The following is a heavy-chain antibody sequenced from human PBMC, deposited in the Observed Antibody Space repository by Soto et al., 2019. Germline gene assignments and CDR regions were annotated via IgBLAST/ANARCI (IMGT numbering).Heavy chain of an antibody. CDR3: AGGIAARPLGY. D-gene: IGHD6-6*01. V-gene: IGHV4-30-2*01. J-gene: IGHJ4*02. CDR1: GGSISSGGSF. CDR2: IYHSGST. Sequence: QLQLQESGSGLVKPSQTLSLTCAVSGGSISSGGSFWSWIRQPPGKGLEWIGYIYHSGSTYYNPSLKRRVTISVDRSKTKFSLKLSSVTAADTAVYYCAGGIAARPLGYWGQGTLVTVSS.